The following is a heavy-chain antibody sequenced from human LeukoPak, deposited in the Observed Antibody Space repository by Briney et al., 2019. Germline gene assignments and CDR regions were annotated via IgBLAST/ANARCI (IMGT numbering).Heavy chain of an antibody. Sequence: SETLSLTCTVSGGSFSTYYWSWIRQPPGKGLEWIGYIYYSGSTNYNPSLKSRVTISVDTSKNQFSLRLSSVTAADTAVYYCARHVDTTLYSWFDPWGQGTLVTVSS. D-gene: IGHD1-26*01. J-gene: IGHJ5*02. CDR3: ARHVDTTLYSWFDP. CDR1: GGSFSTYY. CDR2: IYYSGST. V-gene: IGHV4-59*08.